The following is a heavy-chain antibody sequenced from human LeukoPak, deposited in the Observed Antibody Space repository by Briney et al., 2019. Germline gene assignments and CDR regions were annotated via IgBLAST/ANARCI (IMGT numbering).Heavy chain of an antibody. CDR2: IYYSGST. Sequence: SGTLSLTCAVSGDSISSDIWWNWVRQPPGKGLEWIGYIYYSGSTNYNPSLKSRVTISVDTSKNQFSLKLSSVTAADTAVYYCASGGNDSSGYYIGESYWYFDLWGRGTLVTVSS. V-gene: IGHV4-4*02. J-gene: IGHJ2*01. CDR3: ASGGNDSSGYYIGESYWYFDL. CDR1: GDSISSDIW. D-gene: IGHD3-22*01.